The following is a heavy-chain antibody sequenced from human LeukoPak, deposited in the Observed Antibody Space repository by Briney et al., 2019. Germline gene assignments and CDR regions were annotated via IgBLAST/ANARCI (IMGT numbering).Heavy chain of an antibody. J-gene: IGHJ4*02. V-gene: IGHV3-48*03. CDR3: ARVKGSGCYEVDY. D-gene: IGHD6-19*01. CDR1: GFTFSSYE. Sequence: GGSLRLSCAASGFTFSSYEMNWVRQAPGKGLEWVSYISSSGSTIYYADSVKGRFTISRDNAKNSLNLQMNSLRAEDTAVYFCARVKGSGCYEVDYWGQGTLVTVSS. CDR2: ISSSGSTI.